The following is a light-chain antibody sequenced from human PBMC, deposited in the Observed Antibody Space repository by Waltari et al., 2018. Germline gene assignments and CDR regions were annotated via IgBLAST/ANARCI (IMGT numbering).Light chain of an antibody. CDR3: YSTDSSGNHGV. V-gene: IGLV3-10*01. CDR2: EDS. J-gene: IGLJ1*01. Sequence: SYEPTQPPSVSVSPGQTARITCSGDALPKQYAYWYQQKSGQAPVLVIYEDSKRPSGIPERFSGSSSGTMATLTISGAQVEDEADYYCYSTDSSGNHGVFGTGTKVTVL. CDR1: ALPKQY.